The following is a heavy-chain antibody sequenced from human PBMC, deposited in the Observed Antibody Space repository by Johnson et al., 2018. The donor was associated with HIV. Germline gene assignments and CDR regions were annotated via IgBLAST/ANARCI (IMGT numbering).Heavy chain of an antibody. J-gene: IGHJ3*02. V-gene: IGHV3-30*02. CDR1: GFTFSSYG. D-gene: IGHD2-15*01. CDR3: AKDSLLGYCSGGSCYDDDAFDI. CDR2: IWYDGSNK. Sequence: QLVESGGGVVQPGGSLRLSCAASGFTFSSYGMHWVRQAPGKGLEWVAFIWYDGSNKYYADSVKGRFTISRDNSKNTLYLQMNSLRAEDTAVYYCAKDSLLGYCSGGSCYDDDAFDIWGQGTMVTVSS.